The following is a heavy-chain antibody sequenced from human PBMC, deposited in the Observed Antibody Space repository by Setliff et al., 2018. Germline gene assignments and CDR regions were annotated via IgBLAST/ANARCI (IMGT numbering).Heavy chain of an antibody. CDR2: VYYNGNT. J-gene: IGHJ6*02. V-gene: IGHV4-4*08. Sequence: TSETLSLTCTLSGGSLTQRYWSWVRQPPGKGLEWIGYVYYNGNTNYSPSLKSRVTISADTSKNQISLKLSSVSAADTAVYYCAREFVVISFVKNIHHHYGMDVWGQGTTVTVSS. CDR1: GGSLTQRY. CDR3: AREFVVISFVKNIHHHYGMDV. D-gene: IGHD2-21*01.